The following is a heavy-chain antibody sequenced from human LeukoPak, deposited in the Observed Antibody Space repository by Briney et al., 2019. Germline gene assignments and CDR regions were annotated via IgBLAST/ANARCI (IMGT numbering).Heavy chain of an antibody. CDR3: ARDWAHHCSSTSCYGPFDY. Sequence: SETLSLTCTVSGDSISSYYWSWIRQPAGKGLKWIGRISTSGNTNYNPSLKSRVTMSVDTSKIQFSLKLTSVTAADTAVYFCARDWAHHCSSTSCYGPFDYWGQGTLVTVSS. J-gene: IGHJ4*02. D-gene: IGHD2-2*01. CDR1: GDSISSYY. CDR2: ISTSGNT. V-gene: IGHV4-4*07.